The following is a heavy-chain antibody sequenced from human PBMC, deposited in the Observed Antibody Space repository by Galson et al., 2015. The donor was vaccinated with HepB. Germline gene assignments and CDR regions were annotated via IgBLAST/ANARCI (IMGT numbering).Heavy chain of an antibody. D-gene: IGHD1-26*01. CDR2: ISHHSNNK. CDR3: VKDEGWELPPEY. Sequence: SLRLSCAASGFTFSTYAMHWFRQAPGKGLEWVAVISHHSNNKYYADSVKGRFTISRDNSKNTVYLQMNSLSAEDTAIYYCVKDEGWELPPEYWGQGTPVTVSS. J-gene: IGHJ4*02. CDR1: GFTFSTYA. V-gene: IGHV3-30*04.